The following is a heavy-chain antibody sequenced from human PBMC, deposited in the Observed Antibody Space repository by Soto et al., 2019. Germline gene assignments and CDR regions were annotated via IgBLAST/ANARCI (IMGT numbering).Heavy chain of an antibody. V-gene: IGHV3-30-3*01. Sequence: GGSLRLSCAASGFTFSSYAMHWVRQAPGKGLEWVAVISYDGSNKYYADSVKGRFTISRDNSKNTLYLQMNSLRAEDTAVYYCAREGVRRRFSEWPKDNWFDPWGQATLVTVSS. D-gene: IGHD3-3*01. CDR2: ISYDGSNK. CDR3: AREGVRRRFSEWPKDNWFDP. CDR1: GFTFSSYA. J-gene: IGHJ5*02.